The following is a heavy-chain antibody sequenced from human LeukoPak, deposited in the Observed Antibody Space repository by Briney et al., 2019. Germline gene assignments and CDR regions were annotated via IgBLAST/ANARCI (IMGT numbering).Heavy chain of an antibody. Sequence: SETLSLTCTVSGGSISSYYWSWIRQPPGKGLEWIGYIYYSGSTNYNPSLKSRVTISVDTSKNQFSLKLSSVTAADTAVYYCARHGSEQWLVRGYFDYWGQGTLVTVSS. D-gene: IGHD6-19*01. CDR2: IYYSGST. J-gene: IGHJ4*02. CDR3: ARHGSEQWLVRGYFDY. CDR1: GGSISSYY. V-gene: IGHV4-59*08.